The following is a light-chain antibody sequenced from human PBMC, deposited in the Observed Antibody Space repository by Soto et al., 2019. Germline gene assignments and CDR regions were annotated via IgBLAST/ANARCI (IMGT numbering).Light chain of an antibody. J-gene: IGLJ1*01. CDR1: SSDVGSYDL. CDR3: SSYAGSTTYV. Sequence: QSVLTQPASVSGSPGQSITISGTGTSSDVGSYDLVSWYQQHPVKAPKVMIYDVRKRPSGVSNRFSGSKSGNTASLTISGLQAEDEADYYCSSYAGSTTYVFGTGTKVTVL. CDR2: DVR. V-gene: IGLV2-23*02.